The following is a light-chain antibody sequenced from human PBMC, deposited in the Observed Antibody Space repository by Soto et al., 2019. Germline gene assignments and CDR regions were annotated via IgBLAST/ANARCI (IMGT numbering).Light chain of an antibody. CDR2: AAS. V-gene: IGKV1-9*01. CDR3: QQLRMYPST. CDR1: QDISIY. J-gene: IGKJ4*01. Sequence: IQLTQSPSSLSASLGDRVTITCRASQDISIYLAWYQQKPGEAPQLLIYAASTLDGGVPSRFSGSGSGTDFALTITRLQAEDFATYYCQQLRMYPSTFGGGTKVEIK.